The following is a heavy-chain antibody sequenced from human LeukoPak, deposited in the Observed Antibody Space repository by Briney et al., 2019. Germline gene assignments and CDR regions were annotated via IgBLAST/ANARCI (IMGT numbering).Heavy chain of an antibody. J-gene: IGHJ6*03. CDR3: ARGNYDILTGYYSYYYYYMDV. CDR2: ISAYNGNT. Sequence: ASVKVSCKASGYTFTSYGISWVRQAPGQGLEWMGWISAYNGNTNYAQKLQGRVTMTTDTSTSTAYMELRSLRSDDTAVYYCARGNYDILTGYYSYYYYYMDVWGKGTTVTVSS. V-gene: IGHV1-18*01. CDR1: GYTFTSYG. D-gene: IGHD3-9*01.